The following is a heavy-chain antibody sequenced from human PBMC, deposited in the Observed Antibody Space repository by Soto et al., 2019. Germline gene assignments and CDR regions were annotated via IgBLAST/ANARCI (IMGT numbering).Heavy chain of an antibody. CDR2: IYYSGST. V-gene: IGHV4-30-4*01. D-gene: IGHD3-22*01. CDR1: GGSISSGDYY. CDR3: ARGGLGMIVVVDAFDI. Sequence: QVQLQESGPGLVKPSQTLSLTCTVSGGSISSGDYYWSWIRQPPGKGLEWIGYIYYSGSTYYNPSLKSRVTISVDTSKNQFSLKLSSVTAADTAVYYCARGGLGMIVVVDAFDIWGQGTMVTVSS. J-gene: IGHJ3*02.